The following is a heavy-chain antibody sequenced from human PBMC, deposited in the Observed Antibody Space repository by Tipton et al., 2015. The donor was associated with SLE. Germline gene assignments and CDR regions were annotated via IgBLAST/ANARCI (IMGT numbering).Heavy chain of an antibody. V-gene: IGHV4-39*07. CDR1: GGSISSSSYY. Sequence: LRLSCIVSGGSISSSSYYWGWIRQPPGKGLEWIGSIYYSGSTYYNPSLKSRVTISVDTSKNQFSLKLSSVTAADTAVYYCAREPSMFGAFDIWGQGTMVTVSS. CDR2: IYYSGST. J-gene: IGHJ3*02. D-gene: IGHD2/OR15-2a*01. CDR3: AREPSMFGAFDI.